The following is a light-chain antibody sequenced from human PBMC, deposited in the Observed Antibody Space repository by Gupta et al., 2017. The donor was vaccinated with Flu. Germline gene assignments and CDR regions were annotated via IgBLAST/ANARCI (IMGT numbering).Light chain of an antibody. CDR1: QDISKQ. Sequence: SQSSLSASVGDRVTITCQASQDISKQLNWYQQKPGKAPRLLIYDASKLETGVPSRFSGSRSGTDFAFTISSLQAEDMGTYYCQQDDGYRTFGQGTKVEVK. V-gene: IGKV1-33*01. J-gene: IGKJ1*01. CDR2: DAS. CDR3: QQDDGYRT.